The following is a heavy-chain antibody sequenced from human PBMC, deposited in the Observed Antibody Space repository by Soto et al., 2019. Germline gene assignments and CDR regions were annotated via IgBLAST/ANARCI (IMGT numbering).Heavy chain of an antibody. CDR3: ARARWYDAFDV. CDR1: GFFISSGNY. J-gene: IGHJ3*01. Sequence: SETLSLTCAVSGFFISSGNYWGWIRKPPGKGLEWNGSIFHGGNTYYNPSLKSRVTISVDMSKNQFSLKLNSVTAADTAVYYCARARWYDAFDVWGQGTVVTVSS. V-gene: IGHV4-38-2*01. D-gene: IGHD2-15*01. CDR2: IFHGGNT.